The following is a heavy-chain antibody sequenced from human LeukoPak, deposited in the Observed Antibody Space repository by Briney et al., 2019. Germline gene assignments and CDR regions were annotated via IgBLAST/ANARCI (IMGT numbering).Heavy chain of an antibody. CDR2: ISSSSSYI. CDR1: GFTFSNYS. D-gene: IGHD6-19*01. Sequence: PGGSLRLSCAASGFTFSNYSMNWVRQAPGKGLEWVSSISSSSSYIYYADSVKGRFTISRDNAKNSLYLQMNSLRAEDTAVYYCARDGYSSGWYNYWGQGTLVTVSS. CDR3: ARDGYSSGWYNY. J-gene: IGHJ4*02. V-gene: IGHV3-21*01.